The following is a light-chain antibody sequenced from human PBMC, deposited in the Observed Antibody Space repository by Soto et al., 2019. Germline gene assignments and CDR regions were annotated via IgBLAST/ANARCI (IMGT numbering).Light chain of an antibody. J-gene: IGLJ2*01. CDR3: GTWDNSLSAV. CDR2: DNG. V-gene: IGLV1-51*01. Sequence: QSVLTQPPSVSAAPGQKVTISCSGSSSSIGSNYVSWYQQLPGTAPKLLIYDNGKRPSGIPDRFSGSQSGTSATLGITGLQTGDEADYYCGTWDNSLSAVFGGGTKLTVL. CDR1: SSSIGSNY.